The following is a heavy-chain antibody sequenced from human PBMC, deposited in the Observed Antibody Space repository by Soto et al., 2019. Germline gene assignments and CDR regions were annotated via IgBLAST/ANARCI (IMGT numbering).Heavy chain of an antibody. CDR1: GYTFTSYG. D-gene: IGHD6-13*01. J-gene: IGHJ6*02. CDR3: ARATAAAEVYYYGMDV. V-gene: IGHV1-18*01. CDR2: ISAYNGNT. Sequence: QVQLVQSGAEVKKPGASVKVSCNASGYTFTSYGISWVRQAPGQGLEWMGWISAYNGNTNYAQKLQGRVTMTTDTSTSTAYMELRSLRSDDTAVYYCARATAAAEVYYYGMDVWGQGTTVTVSS.